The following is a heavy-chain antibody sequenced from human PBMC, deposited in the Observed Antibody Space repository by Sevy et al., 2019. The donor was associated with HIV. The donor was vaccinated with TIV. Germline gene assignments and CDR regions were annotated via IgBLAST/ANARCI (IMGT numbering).Heavy chain of an antibody. CDR2: VSGSGRYT. CDR3: AKGYCSGGSCPRDYYYYGMDV. V-gene: IGHV3-23*01. CDR1: EFTFSSYA. D-gene: IGHD2-15*01. J-gene: IGHJ6*02. Sequence: GSLRLSCAASEFTFSSYAMSWVRQAPGKGLEWVSSVSGSGRYTYYADSVEGRFTISRDNSKNSLYVQMNSLRAEDTAVYSCAKGYCSGGSCPRDYYYYGMDVWGQGTTVTVSS.